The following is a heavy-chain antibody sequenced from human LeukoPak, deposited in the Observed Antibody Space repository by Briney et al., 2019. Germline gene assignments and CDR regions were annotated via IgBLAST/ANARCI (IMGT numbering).Heavy chain of an antibody. J-gene: IGHJ3*02. V-gene: IGHV4-61*01. CDR2: IHYTGST. CDR3: ARRFDVFDI. CDR1: GGSVSSGSYY. Sequence: SETLSLTCTVSGGSVSSGSYYWSWIRQPPGQGLEWIGYIHYTGSTNYNPSVKSRVTISVDTSKNQFSLRLSSVAAADTAVYYCARRFDVFDIWGQGTRVTVSS.